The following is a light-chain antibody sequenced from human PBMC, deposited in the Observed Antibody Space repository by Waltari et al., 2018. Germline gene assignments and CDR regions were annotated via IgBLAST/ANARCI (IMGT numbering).Light chain of an antibody. CDR3: QSSDSSPSGVV. V-gene: IGLV1-40*01. Sequence: QSVLTQPPSVSGAPGQRVTISCTGSSSNIGAGYDVHWYQQLTRTAPKLRIYGSTNRPAGVPDRFSASKSGTSASLAITWLQAEDEADYDCQSSDSSPSGVVFGGGSRLTVL. CDR2: GST. CDR1: SSNIGAGYD. J-gene: IGLJ2*01.